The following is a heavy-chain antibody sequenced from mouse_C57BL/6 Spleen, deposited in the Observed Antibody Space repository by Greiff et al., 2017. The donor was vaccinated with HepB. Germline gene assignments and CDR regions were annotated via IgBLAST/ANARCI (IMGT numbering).Heavy chain of an antibody. D-gene: IGHD1-1*01. CDR3: QRGDYYGSNPRYFDV. CDR2: IDPETGGT. V-gene: IGHV1-15*01. CDR1: GYTFTDYE. Sequence: QVQLQQSGAELVRPGASVTLSCKASGYTFTDYEMHWVKQTPVHGLEWIGAIDPETGGTAYNQKFKGKAILTADKSSSTAYMELRILTSEDSAVYYCQRGDYYGSNPRYFDVWGTGTTVTVSS. J-gene: IGHJ1*03.